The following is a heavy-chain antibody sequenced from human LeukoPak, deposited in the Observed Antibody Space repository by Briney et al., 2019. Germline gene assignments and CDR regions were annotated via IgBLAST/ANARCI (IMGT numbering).Heavy chain of an antibody. Sequence: GASVKVSCKASGYTFTSYYMHWVRQAPGQGLEWMGIINPSGGSTSYAQKFQGRVTMNRDTSTSTVYMELSSLRSEDTAVYYCASPGPSWGFDYWGQGTLVTVSS. CDR3: ASPGPSWGFDY. D-gene: IGHD3-16*01. J-gene: IGHJ4*02. CDR1: GYTFTSYY. CDR2: INPSGGST. V-gene: IGHV1-46*01.